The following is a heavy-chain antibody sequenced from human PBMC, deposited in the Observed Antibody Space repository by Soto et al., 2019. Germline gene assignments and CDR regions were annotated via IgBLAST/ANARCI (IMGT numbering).Heavy chain of an antibody. D-gene: IGHD6-6*01. CDR3: ASGSSIAARQYYYYYGMDV. Sequence: SVKVSCKASGGTFSSYAISWVRQAPGQGLEWMGGTIPIFGTANYAQKFQGRVTITADKSTSTAYMELSSLRSEDTAVYYCASGSSIAARQYYYYYGMDVWGQGTTVTVSS. J-gene: IGHJ6*02. CDR1: GGTFSSYA. V-gene: IGHV1-69*06. CDR2: TIPIFGTA.